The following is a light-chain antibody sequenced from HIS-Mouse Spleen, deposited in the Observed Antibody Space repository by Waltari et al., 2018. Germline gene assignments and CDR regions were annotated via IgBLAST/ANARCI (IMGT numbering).Light chain of an antibody. CDR3: QKYNSAPLIT. CDR2: AAS. Sequence: DIQMTQSPSSLSASVGDRVTITCRASQGISNYLAWYQQTPGKVPKLLIYAASTLQSGVPSRFSGSGSGTDFTLTISSLQPEDVATYYCQKYNSAPLITFGQGTRLEIK. V-gene: IGKV1-27*01. CDR1: QGISNY. J-gene: IGKJ5*01.